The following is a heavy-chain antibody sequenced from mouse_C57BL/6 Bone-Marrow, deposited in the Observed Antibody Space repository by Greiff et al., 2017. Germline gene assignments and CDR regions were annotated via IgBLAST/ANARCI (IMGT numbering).Heavy chain of an antibody. Sequence: EVQLVESEGGLVQPGSSMKLSCTASGFTFSDYYMAWVRQVPEKGLEWVANINYDGSSTYYLDSLKSRFIISRDNAKNILYLQMSSLKSEDTATYYCARAASYGSSLYWYFDVWGTGTTVTVSS. J-gene: IGHJ1*03. CDR3: ARAASYGSSLYWYFDV. CDR2: INYDGSST. CDR1: GFTFSDYY. V-gene: IGHV5-16*01. D-gene: IGHD1-1*01.